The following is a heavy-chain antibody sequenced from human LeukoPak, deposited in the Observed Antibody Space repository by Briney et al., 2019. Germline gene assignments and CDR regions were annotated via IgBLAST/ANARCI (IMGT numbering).Heavy chain of an antibody. J-gene: IGHJ6*04. CDR2: ISSIGSTI. CDR1: GFTFSSYE. D-gene: IGHD3-10*02. CDR3: AELGITRIGGV. V-gene: IGHV3-48*03. Sequence: GGSLRLSCAASGFTFSSYEMNWVRQAPGKGLEWVSYISSIGSTIYYADSVKGRLTISRDNAKNSLYLQMNSLRAEDTAVYYCAELGITRIGGVGGKGTTVTISS.